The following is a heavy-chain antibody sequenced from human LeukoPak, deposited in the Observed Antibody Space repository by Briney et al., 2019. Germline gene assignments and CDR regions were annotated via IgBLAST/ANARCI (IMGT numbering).Heavy chain of an antibody. J-gene: IGHJ4*02. CDR1: GYTFTSYD. CDR2: MNPNSGNT. CDR3: ARARRITMVRGVISMVY. V-gene: IGHV1-8*01. D-gene: IGHD3-10*01. Sequence: ASVKVSCKASGYTFTSYDINWVRQATGQGLEWMGWMNPNSGNTGYAQKFQGRVTMTRNTSISTAYMELSSLRSEDTAVYYCARARRITMVRGVISMVYWGQGTLVTVSS.